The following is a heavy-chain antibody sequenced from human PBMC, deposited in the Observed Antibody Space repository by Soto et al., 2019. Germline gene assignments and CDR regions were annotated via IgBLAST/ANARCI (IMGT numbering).Heavy chain of an antibody. V-gene: IGHV4-39*01. D-gene: IGHD3-22*01. CDR3: ARYYYESSAYIDF. Sequence: SETLSLTCTVSGGSISSSSYYWGWIRQPPGRGLEWIGNIYHSGSTHYNPSLKSRVTISVDTSKNQFSLKLSSVTAADTAVYYCARYYYESSAYIDFWGQGTLVTVSS. CDR2: IYHSGST. J-gene: IGHJ4*02. CDR1: GGSISSSSYY.